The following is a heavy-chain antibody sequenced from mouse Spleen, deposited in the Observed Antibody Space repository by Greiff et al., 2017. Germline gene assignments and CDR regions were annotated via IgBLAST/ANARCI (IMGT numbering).Heavy chain of an antibody. CDR3: ARSYDGYWYFDV. Sequence: VQLQQPGAELVKPGASVKLSCKASGYTFTSYWMHWVKQRPGRGLEWIGRIDPNRGGTKYNEKFKSKAILTVDKPSSTAYMQLSSLTSEDSAVYYCARSYDGYWYFDVWGAGTTATVSS. CDR1: GYTFTSYW. D-gene: IGHD2-14*01. CDR2: IDPNRGGT. J-gene: IGHJ1*01. V-gene: IGHV1-72*01.